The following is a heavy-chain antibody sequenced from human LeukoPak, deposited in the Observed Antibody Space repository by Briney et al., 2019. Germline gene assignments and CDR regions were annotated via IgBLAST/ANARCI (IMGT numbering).Heavy chain of an antibody. CDR3: ARGARVVPASIGY. V-gene: IGHV1-8*01. CDR1: GYTFTSYD. J-gene: IGHJ4*02. Sequence: ASVNVSCKASGYTFTSYDIYWVRQTTGQGLEWMGWMNPNSGDTGYAQKFQGRVTMTRDTSISTAYMELSRLRSDDTAIYYCARGARVVPASIGYWGQGTLVTVSS. D-gene: IGHD2-2*02. CDR2: MNPNSGDT.